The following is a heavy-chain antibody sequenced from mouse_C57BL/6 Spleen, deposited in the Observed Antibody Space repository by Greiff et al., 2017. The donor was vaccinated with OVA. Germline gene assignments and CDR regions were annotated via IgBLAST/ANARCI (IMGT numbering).Heavy chain of an antibody. CDR3: ATYDYSYWYFDV. V-gene: IGHV1-54*01. CDR2: INPGSGGT. Sequence: QVQLKQSGAELVRPGTSVKVSCKASGYAFTNYLIEWVKQRPGQGLEWIGVINPGSGGTNYNEKFKGKATLTADKSSSTAYMQLSRLTSEDSAVYFCATYDYSYWYFDVWGTGTTVTVSS. J-gene: IGHJ1*03. CDR1: GYAFTNYL. D-gene: IGHD2-4*01.